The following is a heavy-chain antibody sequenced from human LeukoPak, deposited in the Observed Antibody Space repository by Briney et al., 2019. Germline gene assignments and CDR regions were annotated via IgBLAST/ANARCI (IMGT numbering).Heavy chain of an antibody. CDR2: IIPIFGTA. J-gene: IGHJ5*02. CDR1: GGTFGSYA. D-gene: IGHD2-15*01. Sequence: ASVKVSCKASGGTFGSYAISWVRQAPGQGLEWMGGIIPIFGTANYAQKFQGRVTITTDESTSTAYMELSSLRSEDTAVYYCARGFVDCSGGSCYSGWFDPWGQGTLVTVSS. CDR3: ARGFVDCSGGSCYSGWFDP. V-gene: IGHV1-69*05.